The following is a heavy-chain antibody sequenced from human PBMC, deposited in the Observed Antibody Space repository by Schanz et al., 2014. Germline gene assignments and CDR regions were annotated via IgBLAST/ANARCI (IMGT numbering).Heavy chain of an antibody. CDR1: GFMFEDYD. D-gene: IGHD7-27*01. V-gene: IGHV3-9*01. CDR2: ISWNGGTK. CDR3: ARENLNWEAFDI. Sequence: EVQLVESGGGLVQPGGSLRLSCAASGFMFEDYDMHWVRQAPGKGLEWVSGISWNGGTKDYADSVKGRFTISRDNAKNSLYLEMTSLRGEDTAVYYCARENLNWEAFDIWGQGTVVTVSS. J-gene: IGHJ3*02.